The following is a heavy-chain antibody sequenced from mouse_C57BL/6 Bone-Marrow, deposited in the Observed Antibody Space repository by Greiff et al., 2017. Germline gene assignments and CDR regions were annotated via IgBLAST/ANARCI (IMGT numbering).Heavy chain of an antibody. J-gene: IGHJ2*01. CDR1: GYTFTSYW. D-gene: IGHD1-1*01. V-gene: IGHV1-53*01. Sequence: QVQLQQPGPELVKPGASVKLSCKASGYTFTSYWMHWVKQRPGQGLEWIGNINPSNGGTNYNEKFKSKATLAVDKSSSTAYLQLSSLTSEDSAVYNRASRGYFGLDYWGQGTTHTVSS. CDR3: ASRGYFGLDY. CDR2: INPSNGGT.